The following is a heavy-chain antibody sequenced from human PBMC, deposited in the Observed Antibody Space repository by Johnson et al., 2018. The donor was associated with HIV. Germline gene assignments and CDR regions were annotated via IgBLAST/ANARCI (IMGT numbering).Heavy chain of an antibody. CDR3: ARVAPFYYYDSPYLVGKSGFDV. CDR2: ISYDGSNQ. D-gene: IGHD3-22*01. V-gene: IGHV3-30*04. Sequence: VQLVESGGGVVQPGRSLRLSCAASGFTFSSYAMHWVRQAPGKGLEWVAVISYDGSNQYYADSVKGRFTISRDNSKNTVFLQMNSLRPEDTAMYYCARVAPFYYYDSPYLVGKSGFDVWGQGTMVSVSS. CDR1: GFTFSSYA. J-gene: IGHJ3*01.